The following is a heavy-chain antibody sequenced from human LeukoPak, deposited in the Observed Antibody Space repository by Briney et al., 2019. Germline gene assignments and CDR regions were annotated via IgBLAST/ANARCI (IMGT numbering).Heavy chain of an antibody. J-gene: IGHJ4*02. D-gene: IGHD6-6*01. CDR3: ARGLRSIAGIDY. Sequence: SETLSLTCTVSGGSISSSSYYWGWIRQPPGKGLEWIGEINHSGSTNYNPSLKSRVTISVDTSKNQFSLKLSSVTAADTAVYYCARGLRSIAGIDYWGQGTLVTVSS. V-gene: IGHV4-39*07. CDR2: INHSGST. CDR1: GGSISSSSYY.